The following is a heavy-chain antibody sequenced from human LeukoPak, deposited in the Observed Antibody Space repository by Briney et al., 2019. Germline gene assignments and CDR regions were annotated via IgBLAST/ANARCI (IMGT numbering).Heavy chain of an antibody. D-gene: IGHD3-3*01. CDR3: AKDRSTYTYDFWSGYYPDAFDI. Sequence: GGSLRLSCAASGFTFSSSWMHWVRQAPEKGLVWVSRINSDGSSASYADSVKGRFTISRDNAKNTLFLQMNSLRAEDTAVYYCAKDRSTYTYDFWSGYYPDAFDIWGQGTMVTVSS. CDR1: GFTFSSSW. J-gene: IGHJ3*02. V-gene: IGHV3-74*01. CDR2: INSDGSSA.